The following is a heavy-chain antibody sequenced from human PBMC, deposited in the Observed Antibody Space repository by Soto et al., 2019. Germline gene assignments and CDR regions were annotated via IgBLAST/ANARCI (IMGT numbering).Heavy chain of an antibody. D-gene: IGHD6-19*01. J-gene: IGHJ4*02. CDR2: ISYSGST. Sequence: PSETLSLTCTVSGGSISSGNYYWSWIRQPPGKGLEWIGFISYSGSTNYSTSLKSRVTISVDTSKSQFSLKLSSVTAADTAVYYCARSGDSSGWPPYFDYWGQGTLVTVSS. CDR3: ARSGDSSGWPPYFDY. CDR1: GGSISSGNYY. V-gene: IGHV4-30-4*02.